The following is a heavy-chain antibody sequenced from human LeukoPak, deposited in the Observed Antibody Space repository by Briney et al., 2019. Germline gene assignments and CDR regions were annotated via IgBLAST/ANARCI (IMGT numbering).Heavy chain of an antibody. Sequence: GGSLRLSCTASGFTFNSYAMYWVRQAPRKGLEWVAGIKGRFTISRDNSKNTVYLRMDSLRGEDTALYYCTKPTTGYSSGQYPGWPADHWGQGALVTVSS. J-gene: IGHJ4*02. D-gene: IGHD3-22*01. V-gene: IGHV3-23*01. CDR3: TKPTTGYSSGQYPGWPADH. CDR1: GFTFNSYA. CDR2: I.